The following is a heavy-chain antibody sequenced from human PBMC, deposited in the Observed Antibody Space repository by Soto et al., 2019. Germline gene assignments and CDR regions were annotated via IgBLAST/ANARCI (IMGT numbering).Heavy chain of an antibody. CDR3: ARGGQDFWSGPFDY. CDR1: GGSISNYF. V-gene: IGHV4-4*07. Sequence: SETLSLTGTVSGGSISNYFCNWIRQPAGKGLEWIGRIDNSGSTNYNPSLKSRITMSADTSRNQFSLKLNSVTAADTAVYYCARGGQDFWSGPFDYWGQGALVTVSS. J-gene: IGHJ4*02. CDR2: IDNSGST. D-gene: IGHD3-3*01.